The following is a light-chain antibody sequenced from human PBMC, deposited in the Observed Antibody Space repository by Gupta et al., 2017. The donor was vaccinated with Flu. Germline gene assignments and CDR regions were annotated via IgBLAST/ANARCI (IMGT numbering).Light chain of an antibody. V-gene: IGKV2-30*01. CDR2: KVS. CDR3: MQGTHWLYT. J-gene: IGKJ2*01. CDR1: QSLVYIDGNTF. Sequence: DVVMTQSPLSLPVTLGQPASISCRSSQSLVYIDGNTFLNWFQQRPGQSPRRLIYKVSTRDSGVPDRFSGSGSGTDFTLKISRVESEDVGVYYCMQGTHWLYTFGQGTKLEIK.